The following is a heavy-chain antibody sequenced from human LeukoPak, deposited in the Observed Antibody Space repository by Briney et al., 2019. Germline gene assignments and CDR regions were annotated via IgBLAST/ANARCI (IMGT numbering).Heavy chain of an antibody. J-gene: IGHJ4*02. Sequence: PGGSLRLSCAASGFTFSSYAMSWVRQAPGKGLEWVSAISGSGGSTYYADSVKGRFTISRDNSKNTLYLQMNSLRAEDTAVYYCARDWAHGSYYNCYFDYWGQGTLVTVST. CDR1: GFTFSSYA. CDR2: ISGSGGST. CDR3: ARDWAHGSYYNCYFDY. V-gene: IGHV3-23*01. D-gene: IGHD3-10*01.